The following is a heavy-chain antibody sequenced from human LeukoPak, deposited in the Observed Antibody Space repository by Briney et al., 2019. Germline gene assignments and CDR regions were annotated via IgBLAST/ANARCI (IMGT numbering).Heavy chain of an antibody. D-gene: IGHD3-10*01. V-gene: IGHV3-48*03. CDR2: ISSGGSTI. Sequence: PGGSLRLSCAASGFTFSSYEMNWVRLAPGKGLEWASYISSGGSTIYYADSVKGRFTISRDNAKNSLYLQMNSLRAEDTAVYYCASSPGWAGSGSFDYWGQGTLVTVSS. J-gene: IGHJ4*02. CDR1: GFTFSSYE. CDR3: ASSPGWAGSGSFDY.